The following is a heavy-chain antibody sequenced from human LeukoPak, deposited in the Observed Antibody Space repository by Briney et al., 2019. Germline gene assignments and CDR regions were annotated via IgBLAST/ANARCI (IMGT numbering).Heavy chain of an antibody. D-gene: IGHD3-22*01. CDR2: INSDGSST. CDR1: GFTFSSYW. V-gene: IGHV3-74*01. J-gene: IGHJ4*02. CDR3: ARGGLSDSSGYYLH. Sequence: PGGSLRLSCAVSGFTFSSYWMHWVRQAPGKGLVWVSRINSDGSSTSYADSVKGRFTISRDNAKNTLYLQMNSLRAEDTAVYYCARGGLSDSSGYYLHWGQGTLVTVSS.